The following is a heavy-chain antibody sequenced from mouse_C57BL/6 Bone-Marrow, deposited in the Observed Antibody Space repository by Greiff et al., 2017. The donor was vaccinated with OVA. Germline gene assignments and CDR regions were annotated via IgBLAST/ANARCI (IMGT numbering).Heavy chain of an antibody. CDR2: ISNGGGST. CDR1: GFTFSDYY. Sequence: EVKVVESGGGLVQPGGSLKLSCAASGFTFSDYYMYWVRQTPEKRLEWVAYISNGGGSTYYPDTVKGRFTISRDNAKNTLYLQMSRLNSEDTAMYYSAVHDSHYDFDGYALEYWGQGPRVTASS. CDR3: AVHDSHYDFDGYALEY. D-gene: IGHD2-4*01. J-gene: IGHJ4*01. V-gene: IGHV5-12*01.